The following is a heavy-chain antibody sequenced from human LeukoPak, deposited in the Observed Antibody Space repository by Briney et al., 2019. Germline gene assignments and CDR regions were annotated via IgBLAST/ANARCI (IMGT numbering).Heavy chain of an antibody. V-gene: IGHV4-39*01. D-gene: IGHD6-13*01. J-gene: IGHJ4*02. CDR2: IHYSGST. CDR1: GGSISSNNHF. Sequence: PSETLSLTCTVSGGSISSNNHFWGWIRQPPGKGLEWIGSIHYSGSTYYNPSPKSRVTISVDTSKNQSSLKLSSVTAADTAVYYCARLGSSWYQLDYWGQGALVTVSS. CDR3: ARLGSSWYQLDY.